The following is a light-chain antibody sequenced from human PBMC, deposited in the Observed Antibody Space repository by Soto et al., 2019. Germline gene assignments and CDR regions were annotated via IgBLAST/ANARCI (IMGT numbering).Light chain of an antibody. CDR3: QQSGDSQWT. CDR1: QSVSSSY. Sequence: EIVLTQSPGTLSLSPGERATLSCRASQSVSSSYLAWYQQKPGQAPRLLIYGASSRATGIPDRFSGGGSGTDFTLTISSLAPEDFAVYYCQQSGDSQWTFGQGTKVDIK. V-gene: IGKV3-20*01. CDR2: GAS. J-gene: IGKJ1*01.